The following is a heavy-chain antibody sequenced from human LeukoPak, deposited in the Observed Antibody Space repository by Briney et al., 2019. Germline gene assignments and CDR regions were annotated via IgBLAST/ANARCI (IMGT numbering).Heavy chain of an antibody. V-gene: IGHV1-69*13. D-gene: IGHD3-10*01. CDR2: IIPIFGTA. J-gene: IGHJ4*02. Sequence: ASVKVSCKASGGTFSSYAISWVRQAPGQGLEWMGGIIPIFGTANYAQKFQGRVTITADESTSTAYMELSSLRSEDTAVYYRARAHGSGSYSPDYWGQGTLVTVSS. CDR1: GGTFSSYA. CDR3: ARAHGSGSYSPDY.